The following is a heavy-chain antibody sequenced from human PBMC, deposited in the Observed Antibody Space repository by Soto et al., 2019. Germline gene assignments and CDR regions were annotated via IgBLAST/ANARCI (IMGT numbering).Heavy chain of an antibody. V-gene: IGHV3-30*18. Sequence: PGGSLRLSCAASGFTFSSYGMHWVRQAPGKGLEWVAVISYDGSNKYYADSVKGRFTISRDNSKNTLYLQMNSLRAEDTAVYYCAKDHRGYSYGRFDYWGQGTLVTVSS. CDR1: GFTFSSYG. CDR2: ISYDGSNK. D-gene: IGHD5-18*01. J-gene: IGHJ4*02. CDR3: AKDHRGYSYGRFDY.